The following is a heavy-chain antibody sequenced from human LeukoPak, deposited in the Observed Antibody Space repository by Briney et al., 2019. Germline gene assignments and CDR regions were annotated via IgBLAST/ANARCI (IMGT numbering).Heavy chain of an antibody. Sequence: SETLSLTCTVSGGSISSGDYYWSWIRQPPGKGLEWIGYIYYSGSTYYNPSLKSRVTISVDTSKNQFSLKLSSVTAAGTAVYYCARDTKYQLPYGWFDPWGQGTLVTVSS. D-gene: IGHD2-2*01. CDR1: GGSISSGDYY. CDR2: IYYSGST. J-gene: IGHJ5*02. CDR3: ARDTKYQLPYGWFDP. V-gene: IGHV4-30-4*01.